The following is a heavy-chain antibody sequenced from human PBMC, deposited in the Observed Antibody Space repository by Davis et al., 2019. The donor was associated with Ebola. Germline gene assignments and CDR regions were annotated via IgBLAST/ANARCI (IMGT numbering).Heavy chain of an antibody. V-gene: IGHV1-18*04. CDR1: GYTFTGYY. CDR3: ARGTILEWLLFDY. J-gene: IGHJ4*02. Sequence: ASVKVSCKASGYTFTGYYMHWVRQAPGQGLEWMGWISTYNGNTNYAQKLQGRVTMTTDTSTSTVYMELSSLRSEDTAVYYCARGTILEWLLFDYWGQGTLVTVSS. CDR2: ISTYNGNT. D-gene: IGHD3-3*01.